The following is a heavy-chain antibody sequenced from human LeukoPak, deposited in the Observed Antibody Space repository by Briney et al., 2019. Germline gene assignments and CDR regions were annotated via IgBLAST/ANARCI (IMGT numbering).Heavy chain of an antibody. J-gene: IGHJ4*02. V-gene: IGHV3-7*01. D-gene: IGHD3-3*02. CDR3: ASRAHFWSGPGG. CDR1: GFTFSSYA. CDR2: IKQDGSEK. Sequence: GGSLRLSCAASGFTFSSYAVSWVRQAPGKGLEWVANIKQDGSEKYYVDSVKGRFTISRDNAKNSLYLQMNSLRVEDTAVYYCASRAHFWSGPGGWGQGTLVTVSS.